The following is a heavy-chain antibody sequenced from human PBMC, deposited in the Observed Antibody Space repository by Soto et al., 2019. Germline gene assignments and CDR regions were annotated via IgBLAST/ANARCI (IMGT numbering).Heavy chain of an antibody. CDR2: INHSGSP. CDR3: ARGGGGGSSSWPRYYYDYYGMDV. D-gene: IGHD6-13*01. Sequence: SETLSRTCAVYDGSFSGYYWRWIRQPPGQRLGRFGKINHSGSPSYNPPPKSRVTTSVDTSKSQFSLKVSAVTAADTAVYYCARGGGGGSSSWPRYYYDYYGMDVWGQGTTVTVAS. J-gene: IGHJ6*02. CDR1: DGSFSGYY. V-gene: IGHV4-34*01.